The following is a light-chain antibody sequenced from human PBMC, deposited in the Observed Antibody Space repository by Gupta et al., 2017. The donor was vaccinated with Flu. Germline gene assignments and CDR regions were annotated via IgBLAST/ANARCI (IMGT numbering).Light chain of an antibody. CDR1: NSNIGNNF. CDR3: GTWDNNLRGV. V-gene: IGLV1-51*01. J-gene: IGLJ3*02. Sequence: QKVTISCSGSNSNIGNNFVSWYQQLPGTAPKLLIYVNNKRPSGMPDRVSGSKSGTSATLGITGLQTGDEAYYDCGTWDNNLRGVFGGGIKLTVL. CDR2: VNN.